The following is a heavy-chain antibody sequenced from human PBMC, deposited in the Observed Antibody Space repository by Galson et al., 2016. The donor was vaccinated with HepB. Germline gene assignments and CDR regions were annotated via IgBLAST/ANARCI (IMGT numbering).Heavy chain of an antibody. CDR1: GFTFSDYF. V-gene: IGHV3-11*01. CDR2: INGRGTTI. CDR3: AGGLERWFGEPVGDY. Sequence: SLRLSCAASGFTFSDYFMSWIRLPPGRGLEWVSYINGRGTTIYYADSVEGRFTIPRDNAKNSLHLQMNSLRAEDTAVYYCAGGLERWFGEPVGDYWGQGILVTVSS. J-gene: IGHJ4*02. D-gene: IGHD3-10*01.